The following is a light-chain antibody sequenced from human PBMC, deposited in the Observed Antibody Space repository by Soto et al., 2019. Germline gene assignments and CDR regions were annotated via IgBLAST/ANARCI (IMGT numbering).Light chain of an antibody. CDR2: DVS. Sequence: QSALTQPASVSGSPGQSITISCSGTSSDVGGYKYVSWYQQHPGKVPKLMIYDVSNRPSRVSNRFSGSKSGNTASLTISGLQAEDEADYYCTSYTSSSTRVFGGGTKLTVL. CDR1: SSDVGGYKY. CDR3: TSYTSSSTRV. J-gene: IGLJ3*02. V-gene: IGLV2-14*01.